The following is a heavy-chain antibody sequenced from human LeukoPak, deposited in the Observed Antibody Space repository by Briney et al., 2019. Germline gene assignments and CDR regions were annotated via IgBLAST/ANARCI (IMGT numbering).Heavy chain of an antibody. V-gene: IGHV4-59*01. Sequence: SETLSLTCTVSGGSISSYYWSWIRQPPGKGLEWIGYIYYSGSTNYNPSLKSRVTISIDTSKNQFSLKLRSVTAADTAVYFCARDYYDSSGYSYYFDYWGQGTLVTVSS. J-gene: IGHJ4*02. CDR1: GGSISSYY. CDR3: ARDYYDSSGYSYYFDY. D-gene: IGHD3-22*01. CDR2: IYYSGST.